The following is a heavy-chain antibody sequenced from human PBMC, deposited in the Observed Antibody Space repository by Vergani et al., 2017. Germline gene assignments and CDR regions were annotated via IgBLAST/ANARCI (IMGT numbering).Heavy chain of an antibody. CDR3: AKDLGTSSGGGWFDP. CDR1: GFTFHHYA. D-gene: IGHD6-6*01. CDR2: ISWNSNSI. J-gene: IGHJ5*02. Sequence: EVQLLESGGDLVQPGGSLRLSCAASGFTFHHYAMNWVRQAPGKGLEWGSGISWNSNSIGYADSVKGRFTISRDNAKNSLYLQMNSLRAEDTALYYCAKDLGTSSGGGWFDPWGQETLVTVSS. V-gene: IGHV3-9*01.